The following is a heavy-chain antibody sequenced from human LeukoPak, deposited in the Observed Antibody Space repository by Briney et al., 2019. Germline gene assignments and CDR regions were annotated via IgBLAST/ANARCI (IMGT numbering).Heavy chain of an antibody. CDR3: ADSMGATYAFDY. CDR2: INPNSGGT. Sequence: ASVKVSCKASGYTFTGYYMHWVRQAPGQGLEWMGWINPNSGGTNYAQKFQGRVTITRDTSISTAYMELSRLRSDDTAVYYCADSMGATYAFDYWGQGTLVTVSS. J-gene: IGHJ4*02. CDR1: GYTFTGYY. D-gene: IGHD1-26*01. V-gene: IGHV1-2*02.